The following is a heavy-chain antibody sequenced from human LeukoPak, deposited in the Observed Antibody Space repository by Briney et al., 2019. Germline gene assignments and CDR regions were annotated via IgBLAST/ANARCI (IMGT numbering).Heavy chain of an antibody. CDR3: ARGITGTTVDY. V-gene: IGHV4-59*01. Sequence: PSETLSLTCTVSGGSISSYYWSWIRQPPGKGLEWIGYIYYSGSTNYNPSLKSRVTISVDTSKNQFSLKLSSVTAADTAGYYCARGITGTTVDYWGQGTLVTVSS. CDR1: GGSISSYY. J-gene: IGHJ4*02. CDR2: IYYSGST. D-gene: IGHD1-14*01.